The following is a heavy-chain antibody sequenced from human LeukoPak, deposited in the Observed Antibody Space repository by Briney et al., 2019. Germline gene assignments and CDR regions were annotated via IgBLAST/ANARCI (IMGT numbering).Heavy chain of an antibody. CDR1: GITFSSYA. D-gene: IGHD5-12*01. V-gene: IGHV3-7*01. CDR3: ARVMWMGWYFDS. J-gene: IGHJ4*02. CDR2: INQDGSEK. Sequence: GGSLRLSCAASGITFSSYAMSWVRQAPGQGLEWVANINQDGSEKYYLDSAKGRFTISRDNAKKSLYLEMNSLRAEDTAVYYCARVMWMGWYFDSWGQGTLVTVSS.